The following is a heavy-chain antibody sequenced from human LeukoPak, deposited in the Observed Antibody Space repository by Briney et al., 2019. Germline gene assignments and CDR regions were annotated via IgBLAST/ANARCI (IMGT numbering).Heavy chain of an antibody. CDR2: IYHSGST. Sequence: PSQTLSLTCTVSGGSISSGGYYWSWIRQPPGKGLEGIGYIYHSGSTYYNPSLKSRVTISVDRSKNQFSLKLSSVTAADTAVYYCARALVDDFWSGYRNDAFDIWGQGTMVTVSS. CDR3: ARALVDDFWSGYRNDAFDI. CDR1: GGSISSGGYY. J-gene: IGHJ3*02. V-gene: IGHV4-30-2*01. D-gene: IGHD3-3*01.